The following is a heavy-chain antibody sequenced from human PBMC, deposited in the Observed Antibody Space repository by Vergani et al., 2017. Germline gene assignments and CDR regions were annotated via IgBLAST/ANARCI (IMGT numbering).Heavy chain of an antibody. CDR1: GGTFSSYT. CDR2: IIPILGIA. D-gene: IGHD3-3*01. Sequence: QVQLVQSGAEVKKPGSSVKVSCKASGGTFSSYTISWERQAPGQGLEWMGRIIPILGIANYAQKFQGRVTITADKSTSTAYMELSSLRSEDTAVYYCARTPYYDQTYYFDYWGQGTLVTVSS. J-gene: IGHJ4*02. V-gene: IGHV1-69*02. CDR3: ARTPYYDQTYYFDY.